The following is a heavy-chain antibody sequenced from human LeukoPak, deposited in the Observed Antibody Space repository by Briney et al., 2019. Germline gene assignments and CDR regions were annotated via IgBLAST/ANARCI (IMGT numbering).Heavy chain of an antibody. CDR2: ISNSGVSS. CDR1: GFTFSSYG. CDR3: ARTSDTSGRLYWYFDL. D-gene: IGHD3-22*01. J-gene: IGHJ2*01. V-gene: IGHV3-23*01. Sequence: PGGSLRLSCAASGFTFSSYGMSWVRQVPGKGLEWVSGISNSGVSSFYAGSVKGRFTISRDNSKNTLYLQMNSLRGEGTAVYYCARTSDTSGRLYWYFDLWGRGTLVTVSS.